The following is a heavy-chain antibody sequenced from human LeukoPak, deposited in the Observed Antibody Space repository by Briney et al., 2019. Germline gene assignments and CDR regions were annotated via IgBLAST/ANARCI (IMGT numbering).Heavy chain of an antibody. CDR2: INPNSGGT. CDR3: AREIEIATITGY. Sequence: ASVKVSCKASGYTFTGYYMHWVRQASGQGLEWMGWINPNSGGTNYAQKFQGRVTMTRDTSISTAYMELSRLRSDDTAVYYCAREIEIATITGYWGQGTLVTVSS. D-gene: IGHD5-24*01. V-gene: IGHV1-2*02. CDR1: GYTFTGYY. J-gene: IGHJ4*02.